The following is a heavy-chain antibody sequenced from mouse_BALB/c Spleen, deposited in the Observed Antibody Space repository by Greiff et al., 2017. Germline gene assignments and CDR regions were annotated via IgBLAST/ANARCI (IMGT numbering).Heavy chain of an antibody. CDR1: GFTFSSYG. V-gene: IGHV5-6*02. CDR2: ISSGGSYT. D-gene: IGHD2-4*01. J-gene: IGHJ3*01. CDR3: ASRGDYDEFAY. Sequence: DVKLVESGGDLVKPGGSLKLSCAASGFTFSSYGMSWVRQTPDKRLEWVATISSGGSYTYYPDSVKGRFTISRDNAKNTLYLQMSSLKSEDTAMYYCASRGDYDEFAYWGQGTLVTVSA.